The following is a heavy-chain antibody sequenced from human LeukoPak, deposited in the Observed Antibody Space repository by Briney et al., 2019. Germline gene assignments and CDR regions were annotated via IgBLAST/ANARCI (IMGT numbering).Heavy chain of an antibody. J-gene: IGHJ4*02. Sequence: GGSLRLSCAASGFTFSSYWMSWVRQAPGKGLEWVANIKQDGGQEFYGDPVKGRFTISRDNAKNSLYLQMNSLRVEDTAVYYCARDGDYNWNYRSGFDYWGQGTVVTVSS. D-gene: IGHD1-7*01. V-gene: IGHV3-7*01. CDR3: ARDGDYNWNYRSGFDY. CDR2: IKQDGGQE. CDR1: GFTFSSYW.